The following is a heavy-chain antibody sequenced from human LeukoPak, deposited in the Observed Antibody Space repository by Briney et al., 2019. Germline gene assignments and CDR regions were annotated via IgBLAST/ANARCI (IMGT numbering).Heavy chain of an antibody. CDR1: GFTFSSYA. CDR2: ISGSGGST. Sequence: PGGSLRLSCAASGFTFSSYAMSWVRQAPGKGLEWVSAISGSGGSTYYADSVKGRFTISRDNSKNTLYLQMNSLRAEDTAVYYCAKVPAGSWSYDLDYWGQGTLVTVSS. J-gene: IGHJ4*02. D-gene: IGHD2-15*01. CDR3: AKVPAGSWSYDLDY. V-gene: IGHV3-23*01.